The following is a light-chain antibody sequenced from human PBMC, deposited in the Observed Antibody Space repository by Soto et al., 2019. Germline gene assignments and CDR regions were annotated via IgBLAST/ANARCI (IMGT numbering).Light chain of an antibody. Sequence: QSALTQPASVSGSPGQSITISCTGTSSYVGAYDYVSWYQQHPDKAPKLMIYEVSYRPSGVSNRFSGSKSVNTATLTISGLQAEDEADYYCSSYTTSSTRVFGTGTKLTV. CDR1: SSYVGAYDY. V-gene: IGLV2-14*03. CDR2: EVS. J-gene: IGLJ1*01. CDR3: SSYTTSSTRV.